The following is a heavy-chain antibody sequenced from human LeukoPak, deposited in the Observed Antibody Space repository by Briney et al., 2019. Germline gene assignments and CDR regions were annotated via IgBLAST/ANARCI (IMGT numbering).Heavy chain of an antibody. Sequence: ASVKLSCTASGYTFTFHYMHWVRQAPGQGLEWMGCINPNSGATNYAQKFQGRVTMTRNTSISISYMELSGLRSDDTAVYYCARAYYDSSGYSDYWGQGTLVTVSS. CDR2: INPNSGAT. D-gene: IGHD3-22*01. J-gene: IGHJ4*02. CDR1: GYTFTFHY. CDR3: ARAYYDSSGYSDY. V-gene: IGHV1-2*02.